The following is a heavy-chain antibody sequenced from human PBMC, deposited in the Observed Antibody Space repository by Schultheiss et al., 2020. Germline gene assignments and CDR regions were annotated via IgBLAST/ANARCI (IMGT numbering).Heavy chain of an antibody. CDR1: GFTFSSYA. Sequence: GGSLRLSCSASGFTFSSYAMHWVRQAPGKGLEYVSAISSNGGSTYYADSVKGRFTISRDNAKNSLYLQMNSLRDEDTAVYYCAREMFSTSSERAFWWFDPWGQGTRVTVSS. V-gene: IGHV3-64*04. J-gene: IGHJ5*02. CDR3: AREMFSTSSERAFWWFDP. CDR2: ISSNGGST. D-gene: IGHD6-6*01.